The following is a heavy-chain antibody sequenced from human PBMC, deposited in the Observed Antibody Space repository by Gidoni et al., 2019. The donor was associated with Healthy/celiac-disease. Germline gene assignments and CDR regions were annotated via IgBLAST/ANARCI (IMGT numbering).Heavy chain of an antibody. V-gene: IGHV2-26*01. CDR3: ARTRGYSYGLTFDP. J-gene: IGHJ5*02. CDR1: GFSLSNARMG. CDR2: IFANDEN. D-gene: IGHD5-18*01. Sequence: QVTLKESGPVLVKPTETLTLTCTVSGFSLSNARMGVSWIRQPPGKALEWLAHIFANDENSYSTSLKSRLTISKDTSKSQVVLTMTNMDPVDTATYYCARTRGYSYGLTFDPWGQGTLVTVSS.